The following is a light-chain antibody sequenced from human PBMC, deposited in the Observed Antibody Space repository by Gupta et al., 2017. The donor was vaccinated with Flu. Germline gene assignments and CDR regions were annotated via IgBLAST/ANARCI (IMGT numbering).Light chain of an antibody. Sequence: QSVLTQPPSVSAAPGQKVTIPCSGTSSDIGNHDVSWYKHVPGTAPRLLIYDNHKRPSGIPDRVSASKSGTSATLGISGLQTGDEADYYCATWDAGLRGVFGGGTRLTVL. J-gene: IGLJ2*01. CDR1: SSDIGNHD. V-gene: IGLV1-51*01. CDR3: ATWDAGLRGV. CDR2: DNH.